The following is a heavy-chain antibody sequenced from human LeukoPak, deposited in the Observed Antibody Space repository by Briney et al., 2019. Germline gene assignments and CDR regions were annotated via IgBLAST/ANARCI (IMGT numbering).Heavy chain of an antibody. CDR3: ASAYDILTGSNRYYGMDV. CDR1: GFTVSSNY. D-gene: IGHD3-9*01. CDR2: IYSGGST. Sequence: GGSLRLSCAASGFTVSSNYMSWGRQAPGKGLEWVSVIYSGGSTYYADSVKGRFTISRDNSKNTLYLQMNSLRAEDTAVYYCASAYDILTGSNRYYGMDVWGQGTTVTVSS. V-gene: IGHV3-53*01. J-gene: IGHJ6*02.